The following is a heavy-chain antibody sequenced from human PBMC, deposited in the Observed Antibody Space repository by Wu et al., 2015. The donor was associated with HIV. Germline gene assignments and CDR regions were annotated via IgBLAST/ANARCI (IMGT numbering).Heavy chain of an antibody. V-gene: IGHV1-2*02. Sequence: QVQLVQSGAEVKKPGASVKVSCKASGYTFTGYYMHWVRQAPGQGLEWMGWINLNSGGTNYAQKFQGRVTMTRDTSISTAYMELSRLRSDDTAVYYCAREEIFDCWGQGTLVTVSS. CDR3: AREEIFDC. CDR2: INLNSGGT. CDR1: GYTFTGYY. J-gene: IGHJ4*02. D-gene: IGHD5-24*01.